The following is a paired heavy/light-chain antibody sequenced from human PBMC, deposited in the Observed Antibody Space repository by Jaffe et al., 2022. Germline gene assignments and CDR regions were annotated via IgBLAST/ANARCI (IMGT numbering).Light chain of an antibody. J-gene: IGKJ2*01. V-gene: IGKV3-15*01. CDR3: QQYNNWPPASYT. Sequence: EIVMTQSPATLSVSPGERATLSCRASQSVSSNLAWYQQKPGQAPRLLIYGASTRATGIPARFSGSGSGTEFTLTISSLQSEDFAVYYCQQYNNWPPASYTFGQGTKLEIK. CDR1: QSVSSN. CDR2: GAS.
Heavy chain of an antibody. CDR1: GFTFSGSA. CDR2: IRSKANSYAT. CDR3: TRDTRSGYSYGNHDAFDI. Sequence: EVQLVESGGGLVQPGGSLKLSCAASGFTFSGSAMHWVRQASGKGLEWVGRIRSKANSYATAYAASVKGRFTISRDDSKNTAYLQMNSLKTEDTAVYYCTRDTRSGYSYGNHDAFDIWGQGTMVTVSS. V-gene: IGHV3-73*02. J-gene: IGHJ3*02. D-gene: IGHD5-18*01.